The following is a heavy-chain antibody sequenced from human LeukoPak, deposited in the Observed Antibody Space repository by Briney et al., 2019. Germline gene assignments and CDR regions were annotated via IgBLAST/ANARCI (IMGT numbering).Heavy chain of an antibody. J-gene: IGHJ4*02. CDR3: ARVKPCPSSGPLAY. Sequence: PSETLSLTCAVYGGSLSCYYWSWIPQPPGKGLEWIGEVNHGGSINYNPSLKSRVTISIDTSKNQFSLKLSSVTAADTAVYYCARVKPCPSSGPLAYWGQGTLVTVSS. CDR2: VNHGGSI. CDR1: GGSLSCYY. D-gene: IGHD3-22*01. V-gene: IGHV4-34*01.